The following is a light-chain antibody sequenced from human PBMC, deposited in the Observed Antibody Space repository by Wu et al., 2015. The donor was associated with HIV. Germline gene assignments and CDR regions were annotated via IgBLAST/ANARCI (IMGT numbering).Light chain of an antibody. Sequence: EVVMTQYPATLSVSPGERATLSCRASQSVDSDLAWYQQIPGQAPRLLIYAASTRATGIPARFSGSGSGTEFSLTISSMQSEDTATYYCQQYNRWPITFGQGTRLEI. CDR2: AAS. CDR1: QSVDSD. V-gene: IGKV3-15*01. CDR3: QQYNRWPIT. J-gene: IGKJ5*01.